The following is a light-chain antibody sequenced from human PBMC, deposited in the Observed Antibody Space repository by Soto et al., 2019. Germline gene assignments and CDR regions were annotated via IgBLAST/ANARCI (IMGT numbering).Light chain of an antibody. Sequence: QSVLTQPPSASGSPGQSVTISCTGTSRDVGGYDCVSWYQQHPGKAPKLMMYEVSKRPSGVPDRFSGSKSGNTASLTVSGLQPEDEADYYCSSYAGINILYIFGTGTKLTVL. CDR1: SRDVGGYDC. CDR3: SSYAGINILYI. V-gene: IGLV2-8*01. J-gene: IGLJ1*01. CDR2: EVS.